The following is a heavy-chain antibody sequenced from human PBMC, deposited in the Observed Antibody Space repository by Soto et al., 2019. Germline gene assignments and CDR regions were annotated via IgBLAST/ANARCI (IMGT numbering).Heavy chain of an antibody. Sequence: QVQLVQSGAEVKKPGSSVKVSCKASGGTFSSYAISWVRQAPGQGLEWMGGIIPIFGTANYAQKFQGRVTITADESTSTAYMELSSLRSEDTAVYYCASAPGRYYDSSGSYLDYWGQGTLVTVSS. J-gene: IGHJ4*02. CDR3: ASAPGRYYDSSGSYLDY. CDR1: GGTFSSYA. CDR2: IIPIFGTA. V-gene: IGHV1-69*01. D-gene: IGHD3-22*01.